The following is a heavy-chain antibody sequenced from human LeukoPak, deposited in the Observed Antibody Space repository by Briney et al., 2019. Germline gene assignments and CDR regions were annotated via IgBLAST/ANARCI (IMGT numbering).Heavy chain of an antibody. V-gene: IGHV4-4*07. CDR3: ARGAEAGRSKSYYLEY. CDR2: ISTSGSP. D-gene: IGHD6-13*01. J-gene: IGHJ4*02. Sequence: SETLSLTCTVSGGSISSYYWSWIRQPAGKGLEWIGRISTSGSPIYNPSLKSRVTMSVDTSKNQFSLKLSSVSAADTAVYYCARGAEAGRSKSYYLEYWGQGTLVTVSS. CDR1: GGSISSYY.